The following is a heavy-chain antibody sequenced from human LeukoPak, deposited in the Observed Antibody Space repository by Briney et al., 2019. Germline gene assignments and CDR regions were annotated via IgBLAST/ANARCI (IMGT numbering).Heavy chain of an antibody. Sequence: GGSLRLSCAASGFPFDEHAMHWVRQAPGKGLEWVSGISYSSETIGYVDSVKGRFTISRDNAKNSLYLQMNSLRAEDTAVYYCARAAGEMATIRYWGQGTLVTVSS. D-gene: IGHD5-24*01. CDR3: ARAAGEMATIRY. V-gene: IGHV3-9*01. CDR1: GFPFDEHA. J-gene: IGHJ4*02. CDR2: ISYSSETI.